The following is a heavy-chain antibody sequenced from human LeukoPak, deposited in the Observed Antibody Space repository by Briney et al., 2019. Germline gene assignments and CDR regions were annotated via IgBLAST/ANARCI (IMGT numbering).Heavy chain of an antibody. D-gene: IGHD3-22*01. CDR1: GFTVSSHF. CDR2: FHSGGNT. J-gene: IGHJ3*02. Sequence: GGSLRLSCAASGFTVSSHFMNWVRQAPGKGLEWVSVFHSGGNTYYADSVKGRFTISRDNSENTLYLQMNSLSADDTAVYYCARGVHYYTAFDIWGQGTMVAVSS. V-gene: IGHV3-53*05. CDR3: ARGVHYYTAFDI.